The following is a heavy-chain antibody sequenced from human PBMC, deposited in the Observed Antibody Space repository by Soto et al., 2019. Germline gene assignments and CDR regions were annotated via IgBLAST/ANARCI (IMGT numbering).Heavy chain of an antibody. V-gene: IGHV1-18*01. J-gene: IGHJ3*02. D-gene: IGHD6-19*01. Sequence: QVQLVQSGAEVKKPGASVKVSCKASGYTFTSYGISWVRQAPGQGLEWMGWISAYNGNTNYAQKLQGRVTMTTDTSTSAAYMELRSMRSDDTAVYYCARAPSSGWYFGGFDIWGQGTMVTVSS. CDR3: ARAPSSGWYFGGFDI. CDR2: ISAYNGNT. CDR1: GYTFTSYG.